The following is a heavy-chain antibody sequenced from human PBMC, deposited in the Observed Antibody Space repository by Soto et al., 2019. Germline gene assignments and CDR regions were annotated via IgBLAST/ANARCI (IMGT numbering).Heavy chain of an antibody. V-gene: IGHV3-23*01. J-gene: IGHJ6*02. Sequence: GGSLILSCAASGFTFSSYAMSWVRQAPGKGLEWVSAISGSGGSTYYADSVKGRFTISRDNSKNTLYLQMNSLRAEDTAVYYCAKDLSGDYVQYYYYYGMDVWGQGTTVTVSS. CDR1: GFTFSSYA. CDR3: AKDLSGDYVQYYYYYGMDV. CDR2: ISGSGGST. D-gene: IGHD4-17*01.